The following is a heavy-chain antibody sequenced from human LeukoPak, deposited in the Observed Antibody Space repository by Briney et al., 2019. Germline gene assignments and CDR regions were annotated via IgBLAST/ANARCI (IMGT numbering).Heavy chain of an antibody. V-gene: IGHV1-2*04. CDR1: GYTFTGYY. Sequence: GASVKVSCKASGYTFTGYYMHWVRQAPGQGLEWMGWINPNSGGTNYAQKFQGWVTMTRDTSISTAYMELSRLRSDDTAVYYCARLGSTSYRGIFWFDPWGQGTLVTVSS. J-gene: IGHJ5*02. CDR2: INPNSGGT. CDR3: ARLGSTSYRGIFWFDP. D-gene: IGHD2-2*01.